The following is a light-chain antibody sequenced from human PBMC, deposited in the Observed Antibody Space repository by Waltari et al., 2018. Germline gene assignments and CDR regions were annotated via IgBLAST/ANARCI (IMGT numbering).Light chain of an antibody. CDR3: QQTYKTPRT. J-gene: IGKJ1*01. V-gene: IGKV1-39*01. CDR1: QRISSY. Sequence: DIQMTQSPSSLPASVGDRVTISCRASQRISSYLNWYQQEPGKAPRLLIYGATSLQSGGPSRFSGSGSGTDFTLTISSLQPEDFATYYCQQTYKTPRTFGQGTKVDI. CDR2: GAT.